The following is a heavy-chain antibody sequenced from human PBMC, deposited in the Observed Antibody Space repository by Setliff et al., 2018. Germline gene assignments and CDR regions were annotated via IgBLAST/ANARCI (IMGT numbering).Heavy chain of an antibody. J-gene: IGHJ3*02. V-gene: IGHV1-46*03. CDR2: VNPSGGLT. CDR1: GYTLTNYY. Sequence: ASVKVSCKASGYTLTNYYMHWVRQAPGQGLEWMGIVNPSGGLTRYAQKFQGRVTMTRDTSTSTVYMEVSSLRSEDTAVYYCARDRYYNSWSGTSITAPHDAFDIWGQGTMVTVS. D-gene: IGHD3-3*01. CDR3: ARDRYYNSWSGTSITAPHDAFDI.